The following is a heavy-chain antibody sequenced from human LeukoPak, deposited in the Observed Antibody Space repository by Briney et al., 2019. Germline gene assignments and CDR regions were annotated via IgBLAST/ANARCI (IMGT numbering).Heavy chain of an antibody. J-gene: IGHJ6*03. Sequence: ASVTVSCKASGYTFTGYGISRVRQAPGQGLEWMGWISPYNGDTDYAQKLQGRVTMATDTSTRTAYMDLCRLRAEDTAVCYCARGRIAVAEGYYYYMDVWGKGTTVTISS. V-gene: IGHV1-18*01. D-gene: IGHD6-13*01. CDR1: GYTFTGYG. CDR2: ISPYNGDT. CDR3: ARGRIAVAEGYYYYMDV.